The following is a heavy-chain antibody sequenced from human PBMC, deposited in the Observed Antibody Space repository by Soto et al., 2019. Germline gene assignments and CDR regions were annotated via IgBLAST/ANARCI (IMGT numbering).Heavy chain of an antibody. Sequence: PGESLKISCQASGYIFGNSWIGWVRQMPGKGLEWMGIIYPGDSDTTYSPSFQGQVTISADKSISTAYLQWSSLKPSDTAMYYCARREAWYYFDSWGQGTLVTVSS. V-gene: IGHV5-51*01. J-gene: IGHJ4*02. CDR1: GYIFGNSW. CDR3: ARREAWYYFDS. D-gene: IGHD2-15*01. CDR2: IYPGDSDT.